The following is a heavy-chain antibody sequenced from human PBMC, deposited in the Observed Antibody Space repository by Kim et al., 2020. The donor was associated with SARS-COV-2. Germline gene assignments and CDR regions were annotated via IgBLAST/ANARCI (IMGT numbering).Heavy chain of an antibody. Sequence: GGSLRLSCVASEFTFSNYWMSWVRQAPGKGLEWVANIRQDGSEKYFVDSVKGRFTISRDNAKNSLYLQMNSLRVEDTAVYYCARGRRLDSSGWYRPYYFDYWGQGTLVTVSS. CDR2: IRQDGSEK. CDR3: ARGRRLDSSGWYRPYYFDY. V-gene: IGHV3-7*01. D-gene: IGHD6-19*01. J-gene: IGHJ4*02. CDR1: EFTFSNYW.